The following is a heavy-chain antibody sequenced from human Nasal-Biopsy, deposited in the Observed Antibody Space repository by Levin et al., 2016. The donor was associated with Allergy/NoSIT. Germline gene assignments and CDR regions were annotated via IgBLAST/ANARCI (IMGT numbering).Heavy chain of an antibody. CDR3: ARRSPFCGADCYIDS. CDR2: GDYSGST. D-gene: IGHD2-21*02. J-gene: IGHJ4*02. Sequence: GSLRLSCTVSGDSISSYYWTWIRQPPGKRLEWIGYGDYSGSTKYNPSLKSRATISVDVSKNQFSLKLNSVTAADTAVYYCARRSPFCGADCYIDSWGQGAVVTVSS. V-gene: IGHV4-59*08. CDR1: GDSISSYY.